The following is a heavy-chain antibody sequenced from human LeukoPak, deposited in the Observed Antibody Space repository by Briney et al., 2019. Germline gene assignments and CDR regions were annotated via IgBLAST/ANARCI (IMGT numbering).Heavy chain of an antibody. V-gene: IGHV4-34*01. CDR2: INHSGST. CDR3: AGKLVHILAWHNLFDP. D-gene: IGHD3-9*01. Sequence: PSETLSLTCAVYGGSFSGYYWSWIRQPPGKGLEWIGEINHSGSTNYNPSLKSRVTISVDTSKNQFSLKLSSVTAADTAVHYCAGKLVHILAWHNLFDPWGQGTLVTVSS. J-gene: IGHJ5*02. CDR1: GGSFSGYY.